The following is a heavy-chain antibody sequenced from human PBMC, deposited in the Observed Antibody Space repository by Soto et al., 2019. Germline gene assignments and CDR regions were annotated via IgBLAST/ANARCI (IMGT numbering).Heavy chain of an antibody. D-gene: IGHD5-18*01. V-gene: IGHV1-69*12. J-gene: IGHJ4*02. Sequence: QVQLLQSGAEVKKPGSSVKVSCKASGGTFSSYAISWVRQAPGQGLEWMGGIIPIFGTANYAEKFQGRVTITADESTSTAYMELSSLRSEDTAVYYCARLAVARGYSYGRYYFDYWGQGTLVTVSS. CDR2: IIPIFGTA. CDR1: GGTFSSYA. CDR3: ARLAVARGYSYGRYYFDY.